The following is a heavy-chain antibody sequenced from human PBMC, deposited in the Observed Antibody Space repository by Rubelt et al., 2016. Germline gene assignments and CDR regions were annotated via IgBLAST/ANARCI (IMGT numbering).Heavy chain of an antibody. CDR2: ISSGGNI. J-gene: IGHJ5*02. CDR3: ARGVTVTGMGTRLVTTGWFDP. CDR1: GGSIGSNSYS. D-gene: IGHD1-20*01. V-gene: IGHV4-39*01. Sequence: QLQLQESGPGLVKPSETLSLTCIVSGGSIGSNSYSWGWIRQPPRNGLEWIGSISSGGNIDYNPSLRSRLTMSIETSRNQFTLRLTSVTADETAVYYCARGVTVTGMGTRLVTTGWFDPWGQGTLVTVSS.